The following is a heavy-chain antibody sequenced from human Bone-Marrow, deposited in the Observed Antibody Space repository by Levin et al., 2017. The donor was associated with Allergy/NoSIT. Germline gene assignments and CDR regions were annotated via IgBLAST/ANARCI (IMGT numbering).Heavy chain of an antibody. CDR3: ALDGYNPTYFDY. CDR1: GGTFSYYA. CDR2: IIPMFGTT. Sequence: SVKVSCKVSGGTFSYYAITWVRQAPGQGLEWMGGIIPMFGTTNYAQKLQGRVTLTADESTNTAYVELSSLTSDDTAVYYCALDGYNPTYFDYWGQGTLVTVSS. J-gene: IGHJ4*02. D-gene: IGHD5-24*01. V-gene: IGHV1-69*13.